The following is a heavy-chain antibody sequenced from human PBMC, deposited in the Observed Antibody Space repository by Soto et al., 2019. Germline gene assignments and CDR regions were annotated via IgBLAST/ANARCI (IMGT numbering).Heavy chain of an antibody. CDR1: GYTFTSYG. CDR2: ISAYNGNT. J-gene: IGHJ6*02. V-gene: IGHV1-18*01. D-gene: IGHD3-10*01. Sequence: GASVKVSCKASGYTFTSYGISWVRQAPGQGLEWMGWISAYNGNTNYAQKLQGRVTMTTDTSTSTAYMELRSLRSDDTAVYYCARDSGGGILWFGEFYGMDVWGQGTTVTVSS. CDR3: ARDSGGGILWFGEFYGMDV.